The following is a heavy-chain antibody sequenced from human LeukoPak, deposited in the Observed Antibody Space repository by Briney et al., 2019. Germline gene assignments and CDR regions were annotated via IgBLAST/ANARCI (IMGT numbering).Heavy chain of an antibody. CDR3: TRDALFGSGRTHLDF. J-gene: IGHJ4*02. D-gene: IGHD3-10*01. V-gene: IGHV3-7*04. CDR1: EFTFNRYW. Sequence: PGGSLRLSCAASEFTFNRYWMSWVRQAPGKGLEWVANIKHDGSEAHYVDSVKGRFTISRDNAKNSLSLQMNSLNVDDTVVYFCTRDALFGSGRTHLDFWSQGTLVSVSS. CDR2: IKHDGSEA.